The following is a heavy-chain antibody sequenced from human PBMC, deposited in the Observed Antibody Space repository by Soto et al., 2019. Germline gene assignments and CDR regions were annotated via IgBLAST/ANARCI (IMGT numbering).Heavy chain of an antibody. D-gene: IGHD6-19*01. CDR2: INHSGST. J-gene: IGHJ4*02. CDR1: GGSFSGYY. V-gene: IGHV4-34*01. CDR3: AREGAKYSSGWQRRTHYFDY. Sequence: QVQLQQWGAGLLKPSETLSLTCAVYGGSFSGYYWSWIRQPPGKGLEWIGEINHSGSTNYNPSLKSRVTISVDTSKNQFSLKLSSVTAADTAVYYCAREGAKYSSGWQRRTHYFDYWGQGTLVTVSS.